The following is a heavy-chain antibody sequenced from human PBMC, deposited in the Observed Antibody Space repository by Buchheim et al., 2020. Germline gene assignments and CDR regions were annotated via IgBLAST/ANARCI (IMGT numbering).Heavy chain of an antibody. V-gene: IGHV4-34*01. D-gene: IGHD2-2*01. CDR1: GGSFSGYY. J-gene: IGHJ6*02. Sequence: QVQLQQWGAGLLKPSETLSLTCAVYGGSFSGYYWSWIRQPPGKGLEWIGEINHSGSTNYNPSLKSRVTISVDTSKNQFSLKLSSVTAAVTAVYYFARGARIVVVPAATHGAQLWNQISYYYYGMDVWGQGTT. CDR3: ARGARIVVVPAATHGAQLWNQISYYYYGMDV. CDR2: INHSGST.